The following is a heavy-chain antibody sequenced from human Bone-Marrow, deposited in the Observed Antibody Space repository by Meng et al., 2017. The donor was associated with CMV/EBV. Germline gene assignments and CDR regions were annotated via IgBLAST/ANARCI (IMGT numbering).Heavy chain of an antibody. D-gene: IGHD3-22*01. Sequence: GGSLRLSCAASEFTFSSYAMHWVRQAPGKGLEWVAYIRYDGSNKYHADSVKGRFTISRDNFKNTLFLQMNSLRAEDTAVYYCARRPNYYDSSGYYFPTSYYYYGMDVWGQGTTVTVSS. CDR2: IRYDGSNK. CDR3: ARRPNYYDSSGYYFPTSYYYYGMDV. J-gene: IGHJ6*02. V-gene: IGHV3-30*02. CDR1: EFTFSSYA.